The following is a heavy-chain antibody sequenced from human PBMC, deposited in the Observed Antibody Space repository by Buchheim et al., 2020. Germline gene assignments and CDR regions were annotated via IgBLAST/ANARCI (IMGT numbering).Heavy chain of an antibody. J-gene: IGHJ4*02. CDR1: GFTFSSYS. Sequence: EVQLVESGGGLVKPGGSLRLSCAASGFTFSSYSMNWVRQAPGKGLEWISYISSSGGTVYYADSVKGRFTISRDNAKNSLYLQMKSLRAEDTAVYYCARESPRYYDFWSGYYTRYYFDYWGQGTL. CDR3: ARESPRYYDFWSGYYTRYYFDY. CDR2: ISSSGGTV. D-gene: IGHD3-3*01. V-gene: IGHV3-21*05.